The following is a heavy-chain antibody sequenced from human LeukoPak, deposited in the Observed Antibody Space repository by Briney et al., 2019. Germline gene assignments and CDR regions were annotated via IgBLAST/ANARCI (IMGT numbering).Heavy chain of an antibody. CDR3: ATQDRLGIVRY. CDR1: GGSISSGSYY. V-gene: IGHV4-61*02. Sequence: PSETLSLTCTVSGGSISSGSYYWSWIRQPAGKGLEWIGRIYTSGSTNYNPSLKSRVTMSVDASKNQFSLKLSSVTAADTAVYYCATQDRLGIVRYWGQGTLVTVSS. CDR2: IYTSGST. D-gene: IGHD7-27*01. J-gene: IGHJ4*02.